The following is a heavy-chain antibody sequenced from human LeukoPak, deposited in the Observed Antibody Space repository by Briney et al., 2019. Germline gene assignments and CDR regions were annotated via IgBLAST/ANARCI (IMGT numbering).Heavy chain of an antibody. D-gene: IGHD4-17*01. CDR2: IKSKTDGGTT. Sequence: GGSLRLSCAASGFTFSNAWMSWVRQAPGKGLDWVGRIKSKTDGGTTDYAAPVKGRFTISRDDSKNTLYLQMNSLKTEDTAVYYCTTVTVTMDSEYFQHWGQGTLVTVSS. J-gene: IGHJ1*01. CDR3: TTVTVTMDSEYFQH. CDR1: GFTFSNAW. V-gene: IGHV3-15*01.